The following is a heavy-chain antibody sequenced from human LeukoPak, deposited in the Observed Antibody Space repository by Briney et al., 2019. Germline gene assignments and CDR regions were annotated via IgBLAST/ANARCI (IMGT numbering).Heavy chain of an antibody. CDR2: ISYDGSNK. V-gene: IGHV3-30-3*01. CDR3: AIRGYYYGSGSYSGFHYYGMDV. CDR1: GFTFSSYA. D-gene: IGHD3-10*01. J-gene: IGHJ6*02. Sequence: GGSLRLSCAASGFTFSSYAMHWVRQAPGKGLEWVAVISYDGSNKYYADSVKGRFTISRDNSKNTLYLQMNSLRAEDTAVYYCAIRGYYYGSGSYSGFHYYGMDVWGQGTTVTVSS.